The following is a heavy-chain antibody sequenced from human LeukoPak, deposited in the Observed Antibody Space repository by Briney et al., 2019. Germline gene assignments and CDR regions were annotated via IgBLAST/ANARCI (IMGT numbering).Heavy chain of an antibody. D-gene: IGHD6-19*01. V-gene: IGHV4-4*07. CDR1: GGSISSYY. Sequence: SETLSLTCTVSGGSISSYYWSWIRQPAGKGLEWIGRIYTSGSTNYNPSLKSRVTMSVDTSKNQFSLKLSSVTAAGTAVYYCARESYSSGWFPIEYFQHWGQGTLATVSS. CDR3: ARESYSSGWFPIEYFQH. J-gene: IGHJ1*01. CDR2: IYTSGST.